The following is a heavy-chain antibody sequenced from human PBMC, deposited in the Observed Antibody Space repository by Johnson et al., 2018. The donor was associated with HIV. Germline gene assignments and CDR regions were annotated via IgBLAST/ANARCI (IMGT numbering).Heavy chain of an antibody. D-gene: IGHD1-26*01. V-gene: IGHV3-15*01. Sequence: VQLVESGGGVVQPGRSLRLSCAASGFTFSSYAMHWVRQAPGKGLEWVGRIKSKSDGGTTDYAAPVKGRFTISRHDSKNPVYLQMNSLRAEDTAVYYCARDPSGSYAEVTPDARFDIWGQGTMVTVSS. CDR2: IKSKSDGGTT. CDR3: ARDPSGSYAEVTPDARFDI. CDR1: GFTFSSYA. J-gene: IGHJ3*02.